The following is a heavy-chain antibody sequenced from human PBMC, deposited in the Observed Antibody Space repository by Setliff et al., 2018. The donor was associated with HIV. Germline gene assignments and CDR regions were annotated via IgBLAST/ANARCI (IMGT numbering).Heavy chain of an antibody. CDR1: GFIFSSYE. J-gene: IGHJ4*02. V-gene: IGHV3-48*03. CDR3: AKSLLVAGNDY. Sequence: LRLSCAASGFIFSSYEMNWVRQAPGKGLEWVSYINSGGEIMFYADSVKGRFTISRDNSKNTLYLQMISLRADDTAVYYCAKSLLVAGNDYWGQGTLVTVSS. CDR2: INSGGEIM. D-gene: IGHD2-8*02.